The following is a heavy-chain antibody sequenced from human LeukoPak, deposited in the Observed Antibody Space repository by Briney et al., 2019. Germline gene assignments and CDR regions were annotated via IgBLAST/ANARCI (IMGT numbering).Heavy chain of an antibody. CDR2: INPNSGGT. J-gene: IGHJ4*02. D-gene: IGHD3-3*01. Sequence: GASVKVSCKASGYTFTGYYMHWVRQAPGQGLEWMGWINPNSGGTNYAQKFQGRVTMTRDTSISTAYMELSRLRSDDTAVYYCAAFLYDFWSGYSHWGQGTLATVSS. V-gene: IGHV1-2*02. CDR1: GYTFTGYY. CDR3: AAFLYDFWSGYSH.